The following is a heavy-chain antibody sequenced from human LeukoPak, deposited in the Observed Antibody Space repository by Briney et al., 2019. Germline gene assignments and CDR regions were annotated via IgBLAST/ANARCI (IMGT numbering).Heavy chain of an antibody. CDR2: INWNGGTI. CDR3: ARYGFYCSSTSCYIFDN. V-gene: IGHV3-20*04. CDR1: GFTFSSYS. J-gene: IGHJ4*02. Sequence: PGGSLRLSCAASGFTFSSYSMNWVRQAPGKGLEWVSGINWNGGTIGYADSVKGRFTISRDNAKNSLYLQMNSLRAEDTALYYCARYGFYCSSTSCYIFDNWGQGTLVTVSS. D-gene: IGHD2-2*02.